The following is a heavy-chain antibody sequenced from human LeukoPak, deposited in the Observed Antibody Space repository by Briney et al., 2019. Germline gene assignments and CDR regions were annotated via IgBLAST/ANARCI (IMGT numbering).Heavy chain of an antibody. V-gene: IGHV4-34*01. J-gene: IGHJ4*02. Sequence: SETLSLTCAVYVGSFRGYYWSWIRQPPGKGREWVAEINHSGSTNYNPSLKGRVTISVDTAKNQFSLRLSSVTAADTAVYYCAQGGCSGASCYPLGYWGQGTLVTVPS. CDR2: INHSGST. CDR3: AQGGCSGASCYPLGY. D-gene: IGHD2-15*01. CDR1: VGSFRGYY.